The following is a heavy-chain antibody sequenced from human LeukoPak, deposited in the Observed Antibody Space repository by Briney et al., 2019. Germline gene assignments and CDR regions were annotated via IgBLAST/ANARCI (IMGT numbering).Heavy chain of an antibody. Sequence: KHGESLKISCKGSGYSFTRYWIGWVRQLPGKGLEWIGIIYPGDSDTRYSPSFEGQVTISADKSITTAYLQWSSLKTSDTAMYYCARHTGYYGSDAFDIWGQGTMVTVSS. CDR3: ARHTGYYGSDAFDI. CDR1: GYSFTRYW. CDR2: IYPGDSDT. V-gene: IGHV5-51*01. D-gene: IGHD3-10*01. J-gene: IGHJ3*02.